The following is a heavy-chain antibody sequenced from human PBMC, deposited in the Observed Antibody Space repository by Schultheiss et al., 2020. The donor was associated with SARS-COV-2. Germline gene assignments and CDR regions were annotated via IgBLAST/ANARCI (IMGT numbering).Heavy chain of an antibody. J-gene: IGHJ4*02. CDR3: ARDQVGATTGGDY. V-gene: IGHV3-33*08. CDR1: GFTFSSYA. Sequence: GGSLRLSCAASGFTFSSYAMSWVRQAPGKGLEWVAVIWYDGSNKYYADSVKGRFTISRDNSKNTLYLQMNSLRAEDTAVYYCARDQVGATTGGDYWGQGTLVTVSS. CDR2: IWYDGSNK. D-gene: IGHD1-26*01.